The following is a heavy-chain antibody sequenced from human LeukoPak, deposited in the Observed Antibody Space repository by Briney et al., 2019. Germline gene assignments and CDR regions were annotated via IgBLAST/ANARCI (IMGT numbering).Heavy chain of an antibody. J-gene: IGHJ4*02. V-gene: IGHV3-30-3*01. CDR2: ISYDGSNK. CDR1: GFTFSSYA. CDR3: ARDAGYSGYEPRHFDY. Sequence: GGSLRLSCAASGFTFSSYAIHWVRQAPGKGLEWVAVISYDGSNKYYADSVKGRSTISRDNSKNTLYLQMNSLRAEDTAVYYCARDAGYSGYEPRHFDYWGQGTLVTVSS. D-gene: IGHD5-12*01.